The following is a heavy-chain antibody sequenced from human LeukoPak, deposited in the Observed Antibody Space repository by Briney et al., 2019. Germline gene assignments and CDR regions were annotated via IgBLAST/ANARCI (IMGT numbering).Heavy chain of an antibody. Sequence: GGSLRLSCAASGFTFSTYAMNWVRQAPGKGLEWVSTFSGSVDTTYYADSVKGRFTISRDNSKNTLYLQMDSLTAEDTAVYYCGRGFIGTYSFDYWGQRTVVTVSS. V-gene: IGHV3-23*01. D-gene: IGHD1-26*01. CDR2: FSGSVDTT. J-gene: IGHJ4*02. CDR3: GRGFIGTYSFDY. CDR1: GFTFSTYA.